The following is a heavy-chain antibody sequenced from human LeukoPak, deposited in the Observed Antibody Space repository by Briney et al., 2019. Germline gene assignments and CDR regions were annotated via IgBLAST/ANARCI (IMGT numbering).Heavy chain of an antibody. CDR1: GFTFSSYE. CDR3: ARDYCSSTSCYSPGMDV. CDR2: ISSSGSTI. V-gene: IGHV3-48*03. J-gene: IGHJ6*02. Sequence: GGSLRLSCAASGFTFSSYEMNWVRQAPGKGLEWVSYISSSGSTIYHADSVKGRFTISRDNAKNSLYLQMNSLRAEDTAVYYCARDYCSSTSCYSPGMDVWGQGTTVTVSS. D-gene: IGHD2-2*02.